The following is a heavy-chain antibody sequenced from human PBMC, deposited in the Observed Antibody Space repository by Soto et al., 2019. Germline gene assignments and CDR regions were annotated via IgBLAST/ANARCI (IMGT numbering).Heavy chain of an antibody. D-gene: IGHD4-17*01. J-gene: IGHJ6*02. CDR3: ARVSTVTTPYYYYYGMDV. V-gene: IGHV4-39*01. CDR1: GGSISSSSYC. Sequence: SETLSLTCTVSGGSISSSSYCWGWIRQPPGKGLEWIGSIYYSGSTYYNPSLKSRVTISVDTSKNQFSLKLSSVTAADTPVYYCARVSTVTTPYYYYYGMDVWGQGTTVTVSS. CDR2: IYYSGST.